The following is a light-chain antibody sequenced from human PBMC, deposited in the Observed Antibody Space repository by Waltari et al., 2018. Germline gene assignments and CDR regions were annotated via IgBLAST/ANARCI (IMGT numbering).Light chain of an antibody. V-gene: IGLV2-14*01. J-gene: IGLJ3*02. CDR1: SSDVGVYNY. CDR3: SSYTSSSTWV. Sequence: QSALTQPASVSGSPGQSISISCTGTSSDVGVYNYVSCYQQHPGKAPKLIIYEVSNRPSGISNRFSCSKSDNTASLTIAGLQAEDEADYYCSSYTSSSTWVFGGGTKLTVL. CDR2: EVS.